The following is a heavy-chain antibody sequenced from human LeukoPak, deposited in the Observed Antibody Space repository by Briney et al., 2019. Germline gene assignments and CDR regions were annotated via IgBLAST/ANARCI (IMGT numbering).Heavy chain of an antibody. CDR1: GFTVSSNY. J-gene: IGHJ4*02. D-gene: IGHD3-9*01. CDR2: IYSGGST. Sequence: PGGSLRLSCAASGFTVSSNYMSWVRQAPGKGLGWVSVIYSGGSTYYADSVKGRFTISRDNSKNTLYLQMNSLRAEDTAVYYCARLVNPDILTGPRDYWGQGTLVTVSS. V-gene: IGHV3-53*01. CDR3: ARLVNPDILTGPRDY.